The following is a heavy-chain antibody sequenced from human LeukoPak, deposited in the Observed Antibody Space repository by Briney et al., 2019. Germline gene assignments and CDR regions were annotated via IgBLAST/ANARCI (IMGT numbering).Heavy chain of an antibody. CDR1: GGSISSYY. Sequence: PSETLSLTCTVSGGSISSYYWSWIRQPPGKGLEWIGYIFYSGSTNYNPSLKSRVTISVDTSKNQFSLKLSSVTAADTAVYYCARERDFTGKNGFDYWGQGTLVTVSS. J-gene: IGHJ4*02. CDR3: ARERDFTGKNGFDY. D-gene: IGHD3-3*01. V-gene: IGHV4-4*08. CDR2: IFYSGST.